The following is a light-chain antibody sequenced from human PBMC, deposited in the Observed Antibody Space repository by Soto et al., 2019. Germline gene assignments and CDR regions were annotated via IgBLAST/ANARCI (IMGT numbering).Light chain of an antibody. CDR1: SSDVGSYNL. CDR2: EGS. V-gene: IGLV2-14*02. J-gene: IGLJ3*02. CDR3: QAYDYSLPASV. Sequence: QSVLTQPASVSGSPGQSITISCTGTSSDVGSYNLVSWYQQHPGKAPKLMIYEGSKRPSGVSNRFSGSKSGNTASLAITGLQAEDEADYYCQAYDYSLPASVFGGGTKLTVL.